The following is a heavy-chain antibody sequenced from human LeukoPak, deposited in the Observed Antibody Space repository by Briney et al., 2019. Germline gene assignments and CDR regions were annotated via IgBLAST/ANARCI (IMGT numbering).Heavy chain of an antibody. D-gene: IGHD6-19*01. J-gene: IGHJ4*02. CDR1: GYTFTTYD. V-gene: IGHV1-8*01. CDR3: TRGNGVAGDY. Sequence: ASVKVSCKASGYTFTTYDINWVRQATGQGLEWMGWLSPNSGQTAYAQKFQGRVTMTRDISISTFYLELSSLTSEDTAVYYYTRGNGVAGDYWGQGTLVTVSS. CDR2: LSPNSGQT.